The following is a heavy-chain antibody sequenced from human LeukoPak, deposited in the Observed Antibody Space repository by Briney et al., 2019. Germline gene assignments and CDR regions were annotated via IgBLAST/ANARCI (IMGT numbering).Heavy chain of an antibody. Sequence: GGSMRLSCAASGFTFSSYDMHWVRQATGKGMEWVSAIGTAGDTYYPGSVKGRFTIFRENAMNSLYLQMNSLRAGDTAVYYCARVAPTYGMDVWGQGTTVTVSS. V-gene: IGHV3-13*01. CDR3: ARVAPTYGMDV. CDR2: IGTAGDT. CDR1: GFTFSSYD. J-gene: IGHJ6*02.